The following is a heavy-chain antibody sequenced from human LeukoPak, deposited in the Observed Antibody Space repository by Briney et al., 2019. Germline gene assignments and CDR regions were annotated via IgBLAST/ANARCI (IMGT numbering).Heavy chain of an antibody. Sequence: GGSLRLSCAASGVTLRNYAMTWIRQAPGKGLQWVSVISGDGESTYSADSVRGRFTISGDNSKNTRYLQMNNLRAEDTAIYYCAKDRDCSSTGCYVFANWGQGTLVTVSS. J-gene: IGHJ4*02. V-gene: IGHV3-23*01. CDR3: AKDRDCSSTGCYVFAN. CDR2: ISGDGEST. CDR1: GVTLRNYA. D-gene: IGHD2-2*01.